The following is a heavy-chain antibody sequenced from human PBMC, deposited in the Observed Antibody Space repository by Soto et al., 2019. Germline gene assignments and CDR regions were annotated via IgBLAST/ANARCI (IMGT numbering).Heavy chain of an antibody. CDR3: AKNVMVVPVDYFAW. D-gene: IGHD2-15*01. Sequence: PGGSLRLSCAASGFTFSSYAMNWVRQAPGKGPGWVSGISGSGVSIYYAESVKGRFTISRDNSKNTLYLQMNSLRAEDTAVYYCAKNVMVVPVDYFAWWGQRTIVTGYS. V-gene: IGHV3-23*01. CDR1: GFTFSSYA. J-gene: IGHJ4*02. CDR2: ISGSGVSI.